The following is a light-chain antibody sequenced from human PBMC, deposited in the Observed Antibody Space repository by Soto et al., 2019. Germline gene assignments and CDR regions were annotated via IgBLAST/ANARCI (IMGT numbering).Light chain of an antibody. J-gene: IGKJ3*01. CDR3: QQYYSYPGT. CDR1: QGISSY. Sequence: AIRMTQSPSSLSASTGDRVTITCRASQGISSYLAWYQQKPGKATKLLIYAASTLQSGVPSRFSGSGSGTDFTLTISCLQSEDFATYYCQQYYSYPGTFGPGTKVYIK. CDR2: AAS. V-gene: IGKV1-8*01.